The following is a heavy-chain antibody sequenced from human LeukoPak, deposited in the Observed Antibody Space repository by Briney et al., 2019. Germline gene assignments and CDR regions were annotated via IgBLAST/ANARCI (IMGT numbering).Heavy chain of an antibody. D-gene: IGHD6-6*01. Sequence: APVKVSCKASGGTFSSYAISWVRQAPGQGLEWMGGIIPIFGTANYAQKFQGRVTITADESTSTAYMELSSLRSEDTAVYYCAREWGLSSSSYFDYWGQGTLVTVSS. V-gene: IGHV1-69*13. CDR1: GGTFSSYA. J-gene: IGHJ4*02. CDR3: AREWGLSSSSYFDY. CDR2: IIPIFGTA.